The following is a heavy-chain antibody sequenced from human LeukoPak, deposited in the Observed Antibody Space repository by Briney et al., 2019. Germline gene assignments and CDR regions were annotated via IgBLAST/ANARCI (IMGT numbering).Heavy chain of an antibody. CDR1: GGSFSDYR. D-gene: IGHD3-10*01. CDR2: INHSGST. CDR3: AREELGEHGLEH. J-gene: IGHJ4*02. Sequence: PSETLSLTCAVYGGSFSDYRWSWIRQPPGKGLEWIGEINHSGSTNCNPSLKSRVTISVDTSKKQFSLKLSSVTAADTAVYYCAREELGEHGLEHWGLGTLVTVSS. V-gene: IGHV4-34*01.